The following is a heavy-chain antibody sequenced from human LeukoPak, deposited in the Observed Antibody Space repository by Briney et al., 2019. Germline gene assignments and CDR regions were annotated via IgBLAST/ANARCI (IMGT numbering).Heavy chain of an antibody. D-gene: IGHD3-3*01. CDR3: VGFWSGYPTHAFDI. CDR2: IKQDGSEK. CDR1: GFTFSSYW. Sequence: GGSLRLSCAASGFTFSSYWMSWVRQAPGKGLEWVANIKQDGSEKYYVDSVKGRFTISRDNAKNSLYLQMNSLRAEDTAVYYCVGFWSGYPTHAFDIWGQGTMVTASS. J-gene: IGHJ3*02. V-gene: IGHV3-7*01.